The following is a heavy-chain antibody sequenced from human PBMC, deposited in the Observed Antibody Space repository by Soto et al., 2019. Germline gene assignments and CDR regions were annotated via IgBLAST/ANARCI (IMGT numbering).Heavy chain of an antibody. CDR1: GGSFSGYY. D-gene: IGHD6-13*01. J-gene: IGHJ4*02. CDR2: INHSGST. Sequence: SETLSLTCAVYGGSFSGYYWSWIRQPPGKGLEWIGEINHSGSTNYNPSLKSRVTISVDTSKNQFSLKLSSVTAADTAVYYCARGSRSSSQTTAAAGIFDYWGQGTLVTVSS. CDR3: ARGSRSSSQTTAAAGIFDY. V-gene: IGHV4-34*01.